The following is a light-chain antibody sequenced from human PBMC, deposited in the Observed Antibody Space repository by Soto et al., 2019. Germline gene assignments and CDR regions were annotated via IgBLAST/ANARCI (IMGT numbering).Light chain of an antibody. CDR3: QQYGSSRWT. J-gene: IGKJ1*01. V-gene: IGKV3-20*01. CDR1: QSVSNNY. CDR2: GAS. Sequence: EIVLTKSPGTLSLSPGERATLPCRASQSVSNNYLAWYQQKPGQAPRLLIYGASTRATGIAARFSGSGSGTDFTLTISRLEPEDFAVYYCQQYGSSRWTFGQGTKVDIK.